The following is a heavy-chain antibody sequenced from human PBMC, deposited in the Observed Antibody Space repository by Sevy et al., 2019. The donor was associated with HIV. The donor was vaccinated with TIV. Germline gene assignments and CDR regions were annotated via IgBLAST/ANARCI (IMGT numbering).Heavy chain of an antibody. J-gene: IGHJ6*02. Sequence: GGSLRLSCEVFGFTFSSYGMHWVRQAPGKGLEWVAVIWYDGSNKYYADSVKGRFTISRDNTKNTLHLQMNSLRAEDTAVYYCARGKAALPGYSYGMDVWGQGTTVTVSS. CDR1: GFTFSSYG. CDR3: ARGKAALPGYSYGMDV. CDR2: IWYDGSNK. D-gene: IGHD6-6*01. V-gene: IGHV3-33*01.